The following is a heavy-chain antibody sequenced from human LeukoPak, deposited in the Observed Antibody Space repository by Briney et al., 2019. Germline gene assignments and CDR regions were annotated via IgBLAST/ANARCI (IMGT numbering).Heavy chain of an antibody. CDR2: FFYSGST. D-gene: IGHD6-19*01. Sequence: PSETLSLTCTVSGDSISTSTYYWGWIRQPPGKGLEWIGSFFYSGSTYYNPSLKSRVTISVDTSKNQFSLKLSSVTAADTALYYCVRHVYNIGWIYYFVDWGQGTLVTVSS. CDR3: VRHVYNIGWIYYFVD. V-gene: IGHV4-39*01. CDR1: GDSISTSTYY. J-gene: IGHJ4*02.